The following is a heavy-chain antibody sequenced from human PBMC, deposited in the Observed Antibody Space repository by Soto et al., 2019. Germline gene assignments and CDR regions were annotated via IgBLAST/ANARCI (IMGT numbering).Heavy chain of an antibody. V-gene: IGHV4-34*01. D-gene: IGHD5-18*01. CDR2: SNHSGST. CDR3: ARGLGDTAFDY. CDR1: GGSFSGYY. Sequence: QVQLQQWGAGLLKPSETLSLTCAVYGGSFSGYYWSWIRQPPGKGLEWIGESNHSGSTNYNPSLKSRVTISVDTSKNQFSLKLSSVTAADTAVYYCARGLGDTAFDYWGQGTLVTVSS. J-gene: IGHJ4*02.